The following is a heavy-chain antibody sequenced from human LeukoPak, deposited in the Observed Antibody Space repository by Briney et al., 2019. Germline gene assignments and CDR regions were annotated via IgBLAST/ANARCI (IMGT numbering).Heavy chain of an antibody. D-gene: IGHD3-10*01. V-gene: IGHV1-69*13. J-gene: IGHJ6*02. Sequence: GASVKVSCKASGGTFSIYAISWVRQAPGQGLEWMGGIIPIFGTANYAQKFQGRVTITADESTSTAYVELSSLRSEDTAVYYCARGGNHYGMDVWGQGTTVTVSS. CDR1: GGTFSIYA. CDR2: IIPIFGTA. CDR3: ARGGNHYGMDV.